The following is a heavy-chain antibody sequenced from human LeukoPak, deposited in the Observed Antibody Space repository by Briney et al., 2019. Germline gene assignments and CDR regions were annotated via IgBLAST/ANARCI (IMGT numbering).Heavy chain of an antibody. CDR2: IYYSGST. J-gene: IGHJ2*01. Sequence: ETLSLTCTVSGGSISHYFWSWIRQPPGKALEWIGYIYYSGSTNYNPSLKSRVTISVDASKNQFSLKLNSVTAADTAVYYCAKTVTGYWYFDLWGRGTLVTVSS. D-gene: IGHD6-19*01. V-gene: IGHV4-59*08. CDR1: GGSISHYF. CDR3: AKTVTGYWYFDL.